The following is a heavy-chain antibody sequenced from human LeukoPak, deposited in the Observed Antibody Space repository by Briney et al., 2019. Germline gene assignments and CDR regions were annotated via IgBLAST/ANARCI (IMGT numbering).Heavy chain of an antibody. Sequence: SETLSLTCAVYGGSFSGYYWSWIRQPPGKGLEWIGEINHSGSTNYNPSLKSRVTISVDTSKNQFSLKLSSVTAADTAVYYCARGAVAGTRYYYYYMDVWGKGTTVTISS. CDR1: GGSFSGYY. CDR2: INHSGST. D-gene: IGHD6-19*01. J-gene: IGHJ6*03. CDR3: ARGAVAGTRYYYYYMDV. V-gene: IGHV4-34*01.